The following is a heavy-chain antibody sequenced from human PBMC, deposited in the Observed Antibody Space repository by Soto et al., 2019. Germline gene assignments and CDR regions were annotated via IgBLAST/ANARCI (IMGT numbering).Heavy chain of an antibody. D-gene: IGHD2-2*01. J-gene: IGHJ5*02. Sequence: VRLQESGPVVVKPSQTLSLTCIVSGGSISSVDHYWNWIRQPPGKGLEWIGNIYFSGGTYYNPSLKSRLTISIDPSKNQFSLKLSSVTAADTAIYYCASRQRNQKGNFDPWGQGTLVTVSS. CDR2: IYFSGGT. CDR1: GGSISSVDHY. CDR3: ASRQRNQKGNFDP. V-gene: IGHV4-30-4*01.